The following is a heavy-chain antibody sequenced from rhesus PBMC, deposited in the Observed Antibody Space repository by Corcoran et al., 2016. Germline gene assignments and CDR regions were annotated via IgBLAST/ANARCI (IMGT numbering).Heavy chain of an antibody. CDR2: ISGSSGST. J-gene: IGHJ4*01. Sequence: QVQLQESGPGLVKPSETLSLTCAVSGGSVSSSNWWSWIRQSPGKGLEWIGYISGSSGSTYYNPSLKSRVTISTDTSKNQFSLKRSSVTAADTAVYYCARDTVTKGFDYWGQGVLVTVSS. D-gene: IGHD4-23*01. CDR3: ARDTVTKGFDY. CDR1: GGSVSSSNW. V-gene: IGHV4-65*01.